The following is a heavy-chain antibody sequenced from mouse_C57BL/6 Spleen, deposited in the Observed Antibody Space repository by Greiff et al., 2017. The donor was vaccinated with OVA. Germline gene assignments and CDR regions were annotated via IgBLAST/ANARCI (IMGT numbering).Heavy chain of an antibody. Sequence: QVQLKESGPELVKPGASVKISCKASGYAFSSSWMNWVKQRPGKGLEWIGRIYPGDGDTNYNGKFKGKATLTADKSSSTAYMQLSSLTSEDSAVYFCARNYYGSSYPYHAMDYWGQGTSVTVSS. CDR3: ARNYYGSSYPYHAMDY. CDR1: GYAFSSSW. D-gene: IGHD1-1*01. CDR2: IYPGDGDT. J-gene: IGHJ4*01. V-gene: IGHV1-82*01.